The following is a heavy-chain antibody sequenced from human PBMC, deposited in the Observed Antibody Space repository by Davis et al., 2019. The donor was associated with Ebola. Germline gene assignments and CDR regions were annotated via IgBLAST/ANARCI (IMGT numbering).Heavy chain of an antibody. CDR1: GGTFSSYA. J-gene: IGHJ4*02. V-gene: IGHV1-69*13. CDR2: IIPIFDTA. Sequence: SVKVSCKASGGTFSSYAISWVRQAPGQGLEWVGGIIPIFDTASYAHNFQDRVTITADESTSTVYMELSSLRSDDTAMYYCARGLGGSGAYFFWGQGTLVTVSS. D-gene: IGHD3-10*01. CDR3: ARGLGGSGAYFF.